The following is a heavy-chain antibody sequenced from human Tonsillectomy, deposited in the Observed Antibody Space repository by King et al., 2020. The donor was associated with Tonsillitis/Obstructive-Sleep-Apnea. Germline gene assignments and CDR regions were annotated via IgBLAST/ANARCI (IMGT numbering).Heavy chain of an antibody. D-gene: IGHD6-13*01. CDR3: ARRLLEAGAGDY. CDR1: GFTFSSCA. V-gene: IGHV3-64*04. CDR2: INNNGGST. Sequence: VQLVESGGGLVQPGGSLRLSCSASGFTFSSCAMYWVRQAPGKGLEYVSAINNNGGSTYFADSVKGRFTVSRENSKNILYLQMTSLRAEETAVYYCARRLLEAGAGDYWGQGTLVTVSS. J-gene: IGHJ4*02.